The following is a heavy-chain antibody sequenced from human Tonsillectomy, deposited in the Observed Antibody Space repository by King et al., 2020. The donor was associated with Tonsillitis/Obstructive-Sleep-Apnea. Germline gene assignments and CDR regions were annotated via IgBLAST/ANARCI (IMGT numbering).Heavy chain of an antibody. CDR1: GGSISSGGYY. CDR3: AGERGDSGYHQGYYGRDV. Sequence: QLQESGPGLVKPSQTLSLTCSVSGGSISSGGYYWSWIRQHPGKGLEWIGYIYYSGSTYYNPSLKSRVTISVDTSKNQFSLKLRSVTAADTDVYYCAGERGDSGYHQGYYGRDVWGQGTTVTVAS. J-gene: IGHJ6*02. CDR2: IYYSGST. D-gene: IGHD5-12*01. V-gene: IGHV4-31*03.